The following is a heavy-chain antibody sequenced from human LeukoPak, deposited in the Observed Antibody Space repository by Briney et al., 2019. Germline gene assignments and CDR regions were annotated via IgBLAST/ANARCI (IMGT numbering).Heavy chain of an antibody. CDR1: GFTFSSYW. Sequence: TGGSLRLSCAASGFTFSSYWMSWVRQAPGKELEWVANIKQDGSEKYYVDSVKGRFTISRDNAKNSLYLQMNSLRAEDTAVYYCAREGSSSPPEYDAFDIWGQGTMVTVSS. CDR3: AREGSSSPPEYDAFDI. CDR2: IKQDGSEK. J-gene: IGHJ3*02. V-gene: IGHV3-7*01. D-gene: IGHD6-13*01.